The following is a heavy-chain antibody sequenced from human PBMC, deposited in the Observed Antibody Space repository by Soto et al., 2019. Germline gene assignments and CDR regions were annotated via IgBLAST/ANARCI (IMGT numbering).Heavy chain of an antibody. D-gene: IGHD3-22*01. V-gene: IGHV3-66*01. CDR3: ARASRNYYDSSGYLYYFDY. J-gene: IGHJ4*02. CDR1: GFTVSSNY. CDR2: IYSGGTT. Sequence: HPGGSLRLSCAASGFTVSSNYMSWVRQAPGKGLEWVSVIYSGGTTYYADSVKGRFTISRDNSKNTLYLQMNSLRAEDTAVYYCARASRNYYDSSGYLYYFDYWGQGTLVTVSS.